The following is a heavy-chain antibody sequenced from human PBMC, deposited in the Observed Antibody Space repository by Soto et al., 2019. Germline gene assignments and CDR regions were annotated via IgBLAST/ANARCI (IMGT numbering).Heavy chain of an antibody. J-gene: IGHJ5*02. CDR1: GFTFSSYW. V-gene: IGHV3-7*01. CDR2: IKQDGSEK. D-gene: IGHD6-13*01. CDR3: TREGIAANWFDP. Sequence: EVQLVESGGGLVQPGGSLRLSCAASGFTFSSYWMSWVRQAPGKGLEWVANIKQDGSEKYYVDSVKGRFTISRDNAKDSLYLQMNSLKAEDTAVYYCTREGIAANWFDPWGQGTLVTVSS.